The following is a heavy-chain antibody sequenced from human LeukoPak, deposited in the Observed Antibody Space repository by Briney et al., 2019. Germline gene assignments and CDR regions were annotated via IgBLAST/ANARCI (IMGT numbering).Heavy chain of an antibody. CDR3: ARVIGYCSSTSCYGGPVADY. V-gene: IGHV3-30-3*01. CDR2: ISYDGSNK. D-gene: IGHD2-2*01. Sequence: PGGSLRLSCAASGFTFSSYAMHWVRQAPGKGLEWVAVISYDGSNKYYADSVKGRFTISRDNSKNTLYLQMNSLRAEDTAVYYCARVIGYCSSTSCYGGPVADYWGQGTLVTVSS. CDR1: GFTFSSYA. J-gene: IGHJ4*02.